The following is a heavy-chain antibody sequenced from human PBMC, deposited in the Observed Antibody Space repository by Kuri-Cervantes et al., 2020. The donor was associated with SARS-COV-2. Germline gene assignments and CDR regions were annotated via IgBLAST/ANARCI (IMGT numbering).Heavy chain of an antibody. V-gene: IGHV3-30*04. CDR3: WTTVTTVYYMDV. J-gene: IGHJ6*03. CDR1: GFTFRTYA. CDR2: ISYDESNK. D-gene: IGHD4-17*01. Sequence: EGSLRLSCVASGFTFRTYAVHWVRQPPGKGLEWVAVISYDESNKYYADSVKGRFTISRDNSKNTLYLQMNSLRAEDTAVYYCWTTVTTVYYMDVWGKGTTVTVSS.